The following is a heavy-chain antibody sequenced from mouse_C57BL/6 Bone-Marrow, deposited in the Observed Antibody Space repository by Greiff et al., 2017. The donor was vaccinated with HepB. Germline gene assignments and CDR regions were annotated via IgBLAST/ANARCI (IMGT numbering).Heavy chain of an antibody. Sequence: QVQLQQPGAELVKPGASVKLSCKASGYTFTSYWMHWVKQRPGRGLEWIGRIDPNRGGTKYNEKFKSKATLTVDKPSSTAYMQLSSLTSEDSAVYYCARYHGSSPYWYFDVWGTGTTVTVSS. CDR2: IDPNRGGT. D-gene: IGHD1-1*01. CDR3: ARYHGSSPYWYFDV. CDR1: GYTFTSYW. V-gene: IGHV1-72*01. J-gene: IGHJ1*03.